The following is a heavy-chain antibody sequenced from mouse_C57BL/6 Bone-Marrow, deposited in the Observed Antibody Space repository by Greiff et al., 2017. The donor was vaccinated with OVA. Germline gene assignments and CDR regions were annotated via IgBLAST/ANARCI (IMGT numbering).Heavy chain of an antibody. CDR3: ARQDTTVVAHFDD. CDR2: ISGGGGNT. CDR1: GFTFSSYT. Sequence: EVKLVESGGGLVKPGGSLKLSCAASGFTFSSYTMSWVRQTPEKRLEWVATISGGGGNTYYPDSVKGRITISSDNAKNTLYLQRSSLRSEDTALYYCARQDTTVVAHFDDWGQGTTLTVSS. D-gene: IGHD1-1*01. V-gene: IGHV5-9*01. J-gene: IGHJ2*01.